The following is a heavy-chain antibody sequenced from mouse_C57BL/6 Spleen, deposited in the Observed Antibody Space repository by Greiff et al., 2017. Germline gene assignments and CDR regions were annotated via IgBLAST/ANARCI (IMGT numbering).Heavy chain of an antibody. CDR1: GYTFTSYW. Sequence: QVQLQQPGAELVRPGSSVKLSCKASGYTFTSYWMDWVKQRPGQGLEWIGNIYPSDSETHYNQKFKDKATLTVDKSSCTAYMQLSSLTSKDSAVYYCARRYDYAYFDYWGQGTTLTVSS. V-gene: IGHV1-61*01. CDR3: ARRYDYAYFDY. D-gene: IGHD2-4*01. CDR2: IYPSDSET. J-gene: IGHJ2*01.